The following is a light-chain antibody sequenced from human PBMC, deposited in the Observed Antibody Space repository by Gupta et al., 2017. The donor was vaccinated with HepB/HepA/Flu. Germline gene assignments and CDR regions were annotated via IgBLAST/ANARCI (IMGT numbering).Light chain of an antibody. V-gene: IGKV1-5*03. CDR1: QSINVW. CDR3: QQYNSGSM. CDR2: KAS. Sequence: PSTLSASVGDRVTITCRASQSINVWLAWYQQKPGKAPKLLIHKASNLQSGVPSRFSGSGSGTEFTLTIISLQPDDFATYYCQQYNSGSMFGQGTKVEIK. J-gene: IGKJ1*01.